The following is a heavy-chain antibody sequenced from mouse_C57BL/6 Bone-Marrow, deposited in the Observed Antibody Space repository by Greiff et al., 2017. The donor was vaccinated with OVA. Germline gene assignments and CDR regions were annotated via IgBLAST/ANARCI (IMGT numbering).Heavy chain of an antibody. CDR3: SRSSTVVATGAMDY. V-gene: IGHV1-26*01. J-gene: IGHJ4*01. Sequence: EVQLQQSGPELVKPGASVKISCKASGYTFTDYYMNWVKQSHGKSLEWIGDINPNNGGTSYNQKFKGKATLTVDKSSSTASMELSSLTSEDSAVYYGSRSSTVVATGAMDYWGQGTSVTVSS. CDR1: GYTFTDYY. D-gene: IGHD1-1*01. CDR2: INPNNGGT.